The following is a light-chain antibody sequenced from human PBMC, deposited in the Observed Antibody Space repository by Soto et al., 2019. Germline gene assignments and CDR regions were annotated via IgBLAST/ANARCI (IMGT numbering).Light chain of an antibody. CDR2: AAS. CDR3: QNYNSAPRT. Sequence: DIQMTQSPSALSASVGDRVTITRRASQGISNDLAWYQQKPGKVPEPLIYAASALQSGVPSRFSGSGSGTDFALTISSLQPEDVATYYCQNYNSAPRTFGQGTKVEIK. CDR1: QGISND. V-gene: IGKV1-27*01. J-gene: IGKJ1*01.